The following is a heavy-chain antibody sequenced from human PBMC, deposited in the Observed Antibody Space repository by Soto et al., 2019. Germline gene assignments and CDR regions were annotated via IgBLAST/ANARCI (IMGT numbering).Heavy chain of an antibody. CDR1: GGSISSGGYY. J-gene: IGHJ5*02. CDR3: ATYDSSDYYSGSPIGWFDP. Sequence: QVQLQESGPGLVKPSQTLSLTCTVSGGSISSGGYYWSWIRQHPGKGLEWIGYIYYSRSTYYNPSLRSRVTIAVDTSKNQFSLKLRSVTAADTAVYYCATYDSSDYYSGSPIGWFDPWGQGTLVTVSS. CDR2: IYYSRST. V-gene: IGHV4-31*03. D-gene: IGHD3-22*01.